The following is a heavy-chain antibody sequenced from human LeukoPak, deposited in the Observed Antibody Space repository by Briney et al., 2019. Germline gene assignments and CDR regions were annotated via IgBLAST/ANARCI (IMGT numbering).Heavy chain of an antibody. D-gene: IGHD3-22*01. CDR1: GYTFTGYY. V-gene: IGHV1-2*02. CDR2: INPNSGGA. CDR3: ARVYYDSSGYYFDY. Sequence: GASVKVSCKASGYTFTGYYMHWVRQAPGQGLEWMGWINPNSGGANYAQKFQGRVTMTRDTSISTAYMELGRLRSDDTAVYYCARVYYDSSGYYFDYWGQGTLVTVSS. J-gene: IGHJ4*02.